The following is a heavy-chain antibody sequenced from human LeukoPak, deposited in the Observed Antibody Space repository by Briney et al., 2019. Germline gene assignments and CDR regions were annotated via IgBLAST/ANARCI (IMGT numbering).Heavy chain of an antibody. V-gene: IGHV4-30-4*01. CDR3: ARDREDRRCSGGSCYSTVFEY. CDR2: IYYSGST. D-gene: IGHD2-15*01. J-gene: IGHJ4*02. Sequence: SETLSLTCTVSGGSISSGDDYWSWIRQPPGKGLEWFGYIYYSGSTYYNPSLKSRVTISVDTSKNQVSLRLTSVTAADTAVYYCARDREDRRCSGGSCYSTVFEYWGQGTLVTVSS. CDR1: GGSISSGDDY.